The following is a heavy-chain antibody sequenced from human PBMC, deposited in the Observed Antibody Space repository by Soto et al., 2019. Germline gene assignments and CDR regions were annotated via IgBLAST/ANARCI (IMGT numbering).Heavy chain of an antibody. CDR3: AHPTEPGTIVFDI. J-gene: IGHJ3*02. CDR1: GFSLSTSGVG. CDR2: IYWHEVK. D-gene: IGHD6-13*01. V-gene: IGHV2-5*01. Sequence: QITLKESGPTLVKPTQTLTLTCTFSGFSLSTSGVGVGCVRQPPGKALEWLALIYWHEVKRYSPSLKTRPTITKATSKNQVVLTMTNMDPVDTATYYCAHPTEPGTIVFDIWGQGAMVTVSS.